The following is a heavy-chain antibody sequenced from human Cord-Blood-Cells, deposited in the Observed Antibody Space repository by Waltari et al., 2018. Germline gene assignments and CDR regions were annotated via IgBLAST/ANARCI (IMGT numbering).Heavy chain of an antibody. V-gene: IGHV3-21*01. J-gene: IGHJ4*02. CDR2: ISSSSSYI. CDR1: AFTSCSYC. CDR3: ARGPGGIYFDY. D-gene: IGHD6-25*01. Sequence: VLLVASGGGLVNPGRSLRRPRAASAFTSCSYCMTMLRQAPGKGLVWVATISSSSSYIYDADSVKGRFTISRDNAKNSLYLQMNSLRAEDTAVYYCARGPGGIYFDYWGQGTLVTVSS.